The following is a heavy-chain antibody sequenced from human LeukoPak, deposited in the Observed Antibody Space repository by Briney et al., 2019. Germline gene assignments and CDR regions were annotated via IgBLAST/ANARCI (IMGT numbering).Heavy chain of an antibody. J-gene: IGHJ5*02. D-gene: IGHD3-10*01. V-gene: IGHV4-38-2*01. CDR3: ARVELWFDGNWFDP. Sequence: SETLSLTCAVSGYSISSGYYWGWIRQPPVKGLEWIGSIYHSGSTYYNPSLKSRVTISVDTSKNQFSLKLSSVTAADTAVYYCARVELWFDGNWFDPWGQGTLVTVSS. CDR2: IYHSGST. CDR1: GYSISSGYY.